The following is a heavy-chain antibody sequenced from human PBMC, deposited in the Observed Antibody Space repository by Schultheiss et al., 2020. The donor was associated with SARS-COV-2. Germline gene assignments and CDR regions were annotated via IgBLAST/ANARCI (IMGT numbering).Heavy chain of an antibody. J-gene: IGHJ3*02. CDR2: VYYGGGT. Sequence: SETLSLTCTVSGGSISRYWLNWIRQAPGKGLEWIGNVYYGGGTNYNPSLKSRVIMSVDTSKTQFSLKLSSVTAADTAVYYCARCGGDSPDAFDIWGQGTMVTVSS. V-gene: IGHV4-59*12. D-gene: IGHD2-21*02. CDR3: ARCGGDSPDAFDI. CDR1: GGSISRYW.